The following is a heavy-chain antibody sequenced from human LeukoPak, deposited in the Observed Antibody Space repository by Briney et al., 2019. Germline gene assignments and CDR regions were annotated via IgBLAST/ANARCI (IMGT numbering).Heavy chain of an antibody. CDR3: ARGGQGYSDTSGYYFWWFDP. CDR2: IIPAFGSA. Sequence: SVKVSCKASGGTFITYAISWVRQAPGQGLEWMGGIIPAFGSANYAQKFQGRVTITADESTNTTYMELSSLRSADTAVYYCARGGQGYSDTSGYYFWWFDPWGQGTLVTVSS. J-gene: IGHJ5*02. CDR1: GGTFITYA. V-gene: IGHV1-69*13. D-gene: IGHD3-22*01.